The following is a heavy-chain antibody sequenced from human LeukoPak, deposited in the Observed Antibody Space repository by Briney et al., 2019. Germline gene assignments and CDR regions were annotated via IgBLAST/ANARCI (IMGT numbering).Heavy chain of an antibody. V-gene: IGHV3-30*04. Sequence: GGSLRLSCAASGFTFSTYAMNWVRQAPGKGLEWVAFISYDGSNEYYADSVKGRLTISRDNSKNTLYPQMDSLRAEDTAVYYCARDSWGMDVWGQGTTVTVSS. J-gene: IGHJ6*02. CDR3: ARDSWGMDV. CDR2: ISYDGSNE. CDR1: GFTFSTYA.